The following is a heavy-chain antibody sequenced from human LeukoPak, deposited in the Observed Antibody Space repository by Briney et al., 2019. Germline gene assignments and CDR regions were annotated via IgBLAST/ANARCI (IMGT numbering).Heavy chain of an antibody. CDR1: GFSVSSNY. CDR2: FYASGGT. V-gene: IGHV3-66*01. CDR3: AAKGNGYTGIYVFAH. D-gene: IGHD5-12*01. Sequence: GGSLRLSCEASGFSVSSNYMSWVRQDPGKGLEWVSVFYASGGTYYTDSVKGRFTISRDTSTNSLYLQMNSLRAEDTAVYFCAAKGNGYTGIYVFAHWGQGTLVTVSS. J-gene: IGHJ4*02.